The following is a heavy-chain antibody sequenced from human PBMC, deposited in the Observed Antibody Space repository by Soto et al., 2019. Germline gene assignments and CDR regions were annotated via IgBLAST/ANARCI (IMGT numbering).Heavy chain of an antibody. CDR1: GFTFSSYS. CDR3: ARDLVVRGVHGGGMDV. CDR2: ISSSSSYI. V-gene: IGHV3-21*01. Sequence: EVQLVESGGGLVKPGGSLRLSCAASGFTFSSYSMNWVRQAPGKGLEWVSSISSSSSYIYYADSVKGRFTISRDNAKNSLYLQMKSLRAEDTAVYYCARDLVVRGVHGGGMDVWGQGTTVTVSS. J-gene: IGHJ6*02. D-gene: IGHD3-10*01.